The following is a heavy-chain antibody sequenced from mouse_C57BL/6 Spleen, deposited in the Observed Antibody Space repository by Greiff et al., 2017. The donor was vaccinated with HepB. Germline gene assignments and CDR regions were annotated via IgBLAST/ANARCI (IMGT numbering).Heavy chain of an antibody. V-gene: IGHV1-69*01. CDR1: GYTFTSYW. Sequence: QVQLQQPGAELVMPGASVKLSCKASGYTFTSYWMHWVKQRPGQGLEWIGEIDPSDSYTNYNQKFKGKSTLTVDKSSSTAYMQPSSLTSEDSAVYYCARGPYGNPLAMDYWGQGTSVTVSS. J-gene: IGHJ4*01. CDR2: IDPSDSYT. CDR3: ARGPYGNPLAMDY. D-gene: IGHD2-10*02.